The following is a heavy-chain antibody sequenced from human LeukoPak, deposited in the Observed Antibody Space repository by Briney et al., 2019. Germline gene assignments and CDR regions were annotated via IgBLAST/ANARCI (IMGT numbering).Heavy chain of an antibody. J-gene: IGHJ4*02. CDR3: ARIGDSTSCYGPCAYFDY. V-gene: IGHV1-46*01. D-gene: IGHD2-2*01. Sequence: ASVKVSCKASGYTFTSYYMHWVRQALGQGLEWMGIINPSGGSTSYAQKFQGRVTMTRDTSTSTVYMELSSLRSEDTAVYYCARIGDSTSCYGPCAYFDYWGQGTLVTVSS. CDR1: GYTFTSYY. CDR2: INPSGGST.